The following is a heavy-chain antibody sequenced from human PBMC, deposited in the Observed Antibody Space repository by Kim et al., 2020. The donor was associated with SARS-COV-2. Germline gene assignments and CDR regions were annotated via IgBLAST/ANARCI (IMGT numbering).Heavy chain of an antibody. V-gene: IGHV1-18*01. D-gene: IGHD3-10*01. J-gene: IGHJ6*02. Sequence: ASVKVSCKASGYTFTSYGISWVRQAPGQGLEWMGWISAYNGNTNYAQKLQGRVTMTTDTSTSTAYMELRRLRSDDTAVYYCARDREGDMVRAGDGMDVWGPGATVSVSS. CDR3: ARDREGDMVRAGDGMDV. CDR2: ISAYNGNT. CDR1: GYTFTSYG.